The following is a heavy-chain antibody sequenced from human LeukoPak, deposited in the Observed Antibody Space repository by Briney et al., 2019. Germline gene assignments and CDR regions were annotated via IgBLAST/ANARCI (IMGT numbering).Heavy chain of an antibody. V-gene: IGHV4-39*01. D-gene: IGHD6-13*01. CDR1: GGSISSSSYY. CDR2: IYYSGST. Sequence: SETLSLTCTVSGGSISSSSYYWGWIRQPPGKGLEWIGSIYYSGSTYYNPPLKSRVTLSVDTSKNQFSLKLSSVTAADTAVYYCARQEVAAAWFDPWGQGTLVTVSS. CDR3: ARQEVAAAWFDP. J-gene: IGHJ5*02.